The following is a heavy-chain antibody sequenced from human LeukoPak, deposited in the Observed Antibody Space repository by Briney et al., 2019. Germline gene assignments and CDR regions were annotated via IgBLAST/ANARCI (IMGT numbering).Heavy chain of an antibody. CDR2: IYYSGST. V-gene: IGHV4-59*01. D-gene: IGHD6-19*01. Sequence: SETLFLTCTVSGGSISSYYWSWIRQPPGKGLEWIGYIYYSGSTNYNPSLKSRVTISVDTSKNQFPLKPSSVTAADTAVYYCARESAVGDWFDPWGQGTLVTVSS. CDR1: GGSISSYY. CDR3: ARESAVGDWFDP. J-gene: IGHJ5*02.